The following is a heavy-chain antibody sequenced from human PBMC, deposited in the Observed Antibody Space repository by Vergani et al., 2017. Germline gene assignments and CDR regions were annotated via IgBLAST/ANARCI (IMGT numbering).Heavy chain of an antibody. Sequence: QVQLQESRPGLVKPSQTLSLTCTVSGGPISSGDYYWSWTRQPPGKGLEWIGYIYYSGSTYHNPSLKSRVTISVDTSKSQFSLKLSSVTAADTAVYYCAGGIAVADYWGQGTLVTVSS. CDR1: GGPISSGDYY. CDR3: AGGIAVADY. D-gene: IGHD6-19*01. J-gene: IGHJ4*02. V-gene: IGHV4-30-4*08. CDR2: IYYSGST.